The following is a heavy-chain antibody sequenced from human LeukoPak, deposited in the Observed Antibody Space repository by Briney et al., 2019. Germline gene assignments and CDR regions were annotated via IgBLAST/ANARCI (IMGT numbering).Heavy chain of an antibody. D-gene: IGHD3-22*01. V-gene: IGHV3-21*04. J-gene: IGHJ2*01. Sequence: GGSLRLSCAASGFTFSSYSMNWVRQAPGKGLEWVSSISSSSSYIYYTDSVKGRFTISRDNAKKSLYLQMNSLRAEDTAVYYCARPREYSSGLLHARVRGWYFDLWGRGTLVTVSS. CDR3: ARPREYSSGLLHARVRGWYFDL. CDR1: GFTFSSYS. CDR2: ISSSSSYI.